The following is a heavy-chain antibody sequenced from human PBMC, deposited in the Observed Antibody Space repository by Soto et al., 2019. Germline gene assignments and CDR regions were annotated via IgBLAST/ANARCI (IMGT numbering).Heavy chain of an antibody. CDR2: ISSSNRTI. Sequence: HPGGSLRLSCAASGFTFRSYSMNWVRQAPGKGLEWVSYISSSNRTINYADSVKGRFTISRDNSKNMLYLQMNSLRAEDTAVYDCARSEQQLGFDYWGQGTLVTVSS. CDR1: GFTFRSYS. CDR3: ARSEQQLGFDY. V-gene: IGHV3-48*01. D-gene: IGHD6-13*01. J-gene: IGHJ4*02.